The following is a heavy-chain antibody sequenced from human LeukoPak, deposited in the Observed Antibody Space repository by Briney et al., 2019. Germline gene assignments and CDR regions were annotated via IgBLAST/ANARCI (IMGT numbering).Heavy chain of an antibody. CDR1: GYPFRDFG. V-gene: IGHV1-18*01. D-gene: IGHD4-17*01. CDR3: ARDRLGGDLTGESLY. CDR2: ISVNNDNR. J-gene: IGHJ4*02. Sequence: ASVKVSCKPSGYPFRDFGISWVRQAPGQGLERMGWISVNNDNRHYGQKFQGRLTMTADTSSGTLYMELTSLTSDDTALYYCARDRLGGDLTGESLYWGQGTPVTVSS.